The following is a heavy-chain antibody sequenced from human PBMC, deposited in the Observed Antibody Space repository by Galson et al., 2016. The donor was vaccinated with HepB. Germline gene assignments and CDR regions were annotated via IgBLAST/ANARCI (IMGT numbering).Heavy chain of an antibody. CDR1: GFPFDEYA. CDR3: TRTAGGYYYGLDV. J-gene: IGHJ6*02. V-gene: IGHV3-9*01. D-gene: IGHD1-1*01. CDR2: LSWNSGTI. Sequence: SLRLSCAASGFPFDEYALHWVRQAPGKGLEWVSGLSWNSGTIVYADSVKGRFTISRDNAKSSLYLQMSSLTSEDTALYFCTRTAGGYYYGLDVWGQGTTVTVSS.